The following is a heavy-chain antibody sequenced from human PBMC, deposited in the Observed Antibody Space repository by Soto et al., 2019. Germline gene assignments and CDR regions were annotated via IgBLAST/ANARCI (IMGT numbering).Heavy chain of an antibody. D-gene: IGHD1-26*01. V-gene: IGHV1-69*13. CDR1: GGTFSSYA. J-gene: IGHJ4*02. CDR3: AAYSGSYFDKVFDY. Sequence: GASVKVSCKASGGTFSSYAISWVRQAPGQGLEWMGGIIPIFGTANYAQKFQGRVTITADESTSTAYMELSSLRSEDTAVYYCAAYSGSYFDKVFDYRGQGTLVTVSS. CDR2: IIPIFGTA.